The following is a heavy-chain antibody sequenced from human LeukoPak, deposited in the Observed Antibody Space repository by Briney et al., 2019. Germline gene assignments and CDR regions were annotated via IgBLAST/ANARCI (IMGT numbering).Heavy chain of an antibody. CDR2: IYQDGSKK. J-gene: IGHJ6*04. CDR3: ACTNTLDV. Sequence: GGSLRLSCAASGFMFSNYWTNWVRQAPGKGLEWVANIYQDGSKKNYVDSVKGRFTISRDNGKNSLYLQMNSLRAEDTAVHYCACTNTLDVWGKGATVTVSS. CDR1: GFMFSNYW. V-gene: IGHV3-7*03. D-gene: IGHD2-8*01.